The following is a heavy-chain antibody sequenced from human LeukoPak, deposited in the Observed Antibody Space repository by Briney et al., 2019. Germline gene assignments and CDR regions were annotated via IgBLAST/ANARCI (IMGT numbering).Heavy chain of an antibody. CDR3: ASFNGPAGTGGQLGLYFDY. CDR1: GYTLTELS. D-gene: IGHD6-13*01. Sequence: ASVTVSCTVSGYTLTELSMHWVRQAPGKGLEWMGGFDPEDGETIYAQKFQGRVTMTEDTSTDTAYMELSSLRSEDTAVYYCASFNGPAGTGGQLGLYFDYWGQGTLVTVSS. V-gene: IGHV1-24*01. CDR2: FDPEDGET. J-gene: IGHJ4*02.